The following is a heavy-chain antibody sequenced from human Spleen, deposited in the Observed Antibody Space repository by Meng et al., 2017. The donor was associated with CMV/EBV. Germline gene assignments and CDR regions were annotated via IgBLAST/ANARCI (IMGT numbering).Heavy chain of an antibody. CDR3: GSSAGDYSGMDV. Sequence: GGSLRLSCKGPGYTFTQYWIAWVRQMPAKGLEWMGIIYPGDSDTRYSPSFQGQFTISADKSNSTTYLQWSSLKASDTAKYYCGSSAGDYSGMDVWGQGTTVTVSS. CDR2: IYPGDSDT. J-gene: IGHJ6*02. CDR1: GYTFTQYW. V-gene: IGHV5-51*01. D-gene: IGHD6-25*01.